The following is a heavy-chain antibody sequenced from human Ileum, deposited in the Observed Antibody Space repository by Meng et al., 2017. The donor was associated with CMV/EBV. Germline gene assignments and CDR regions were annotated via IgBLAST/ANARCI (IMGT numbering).Heavy chain of an antibody. Sequence: QVQLQESGPGLVKPSETLSLTCTVSGGSVSSNYWSWIRQPPRKGLEWIGYIYNSENTTSSPSLKSRVTISVDTSMNQFSLNLRSVTAADTAVYYCARRSAIMEPFDYWGQGTLVTVSS. J-gene: IGHJ4*02. D-gene: IGHD1-26*01. CDR3: ARRSAIMEPFDY. V-gene: IGHV4-59*02. CDR2: IYNSENT. CDR1: GGSVSSNY.